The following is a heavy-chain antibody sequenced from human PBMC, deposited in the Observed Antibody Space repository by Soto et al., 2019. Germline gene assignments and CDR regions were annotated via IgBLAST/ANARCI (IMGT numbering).Heavy chain of an antibody. J-gene: IGHJ5*02. V-gene: IGHV4-59*01. D-gene: IGHD1-1*01. CDR2: IYYSGST. CDR1: GDSINNYY. Sequence: SETLSLTCTVSGDSINNYYWTWIRQPPGKGLEWIGYIYYSGSTNYNPSLKSRVTISVDTSKNQFSLKLSSVTAADTAVYYCARAARGGNDWFDPWGQGTLVTVSS. CDR3: ARAARGGNDWFDP.